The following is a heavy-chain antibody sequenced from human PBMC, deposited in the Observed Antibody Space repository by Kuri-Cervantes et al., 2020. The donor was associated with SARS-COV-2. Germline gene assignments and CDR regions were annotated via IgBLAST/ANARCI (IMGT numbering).Heavy chain of an antibody. CDR2: ISYDGSNK. CDR3: AKSVGDFWSGYPEAYYYYGMDV. D-gene: IGHD3-3*01. J-gene: IGHJ6*02. Sequence: GESLKISCAASGFTFSSYAMHWVRQAPGKGLEWVAVISYDGSNKYYADSVEGRFTISRDNSKNTLYLQMNSLRAEDTAVYYCAKSVGDFWSGYPEAYYYYGMDVWGQGTTVTVSS. CDR1: GFTFSSYA. V-gene: IGHV3-30-3*02.